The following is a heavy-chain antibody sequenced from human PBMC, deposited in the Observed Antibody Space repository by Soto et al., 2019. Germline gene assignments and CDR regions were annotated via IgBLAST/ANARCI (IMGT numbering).Heavy chain of an antibody. Sequence: QVQLVETGGGVVQPGRSLRLSWAASGFTLSSYGMHWVRQAPGKGLEWVAVISNDGSNKYYADSVKGRFTISRDNSKNTLYLQMNRLRAEETAMYYCAKDYYYDSSGWVDWGQGTLVTVSS. CDR3: AKDYYYDSSGWVD. J-gene: IGHJ4*02. CDR2: ISNDGSNK. CDR1: GFTLSSYG. V-gene: IGHV3-30*18. D-gene: IGHD3-22*01.